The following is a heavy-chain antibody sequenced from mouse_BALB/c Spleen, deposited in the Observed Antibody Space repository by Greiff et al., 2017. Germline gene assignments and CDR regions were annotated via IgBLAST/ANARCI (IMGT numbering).Heavy chain of an antibody. CDR2: INPYNGDT. Sequence: VQLKQSGPELVKPGASVKISCKASGYSFTGYFMNWVKQSHGKSLEWIGRINPYNGDTFYNQKFKGKATLTVDKSSSTAHMELLIRTSEDSAVYYCGRESYDGYPYAMDYWGQGTSVTVSA. D-gene: IGHD2-3*01. CDR3: GRESYDGYPYAMDY. V-gene: IGHV1-37*01. CDR1: GYSFTGYF. J-gene: IGHJ4*01.